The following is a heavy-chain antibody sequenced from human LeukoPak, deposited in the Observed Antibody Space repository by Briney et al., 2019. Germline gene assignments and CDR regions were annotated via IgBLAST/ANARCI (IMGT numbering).Heavy chain of an antibody. V-gene: IGHV3-21*01. CDR3: ARVLGYYRNYYYYSMDV. CDR2: ISSSSSYI. Sequence: GGSLRLSCAASGFTFSSYSMNWVRQAPGKGLEWVSSISSSSSYIYYADSVKGRFTISRDNAENSLYLRMNSLRAEDTAVYYCARVLGYYRNYYYYSMDVWGQGTTVTVSS. D-gene: IGHD3-3*01. J-gene: IGHJ6*02. CDR1: GFTFSSYS.